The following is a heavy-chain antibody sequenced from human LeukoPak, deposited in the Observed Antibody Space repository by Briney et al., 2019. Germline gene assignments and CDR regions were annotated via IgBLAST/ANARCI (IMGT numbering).Heavy chain of an antibody. Sequence: PGGSLKISCKGSGYRFTSYWIGWVRQMPGKGLEWMGIIYPGDSDTRYSPSFQGQVTISADKSISTAYLQWSSLKASDTAMYYCARQPGYSGYLPIDYWVQGTLVTVSS. J-gene: IGHJ4*02. CDR1: GYRFTSYW. V-gene: IGHV5-51*01. D-gene: IGHD5-12*01. CDR3: ARQPGYSGYLPIDY. CDR2: IYPGDSDT.